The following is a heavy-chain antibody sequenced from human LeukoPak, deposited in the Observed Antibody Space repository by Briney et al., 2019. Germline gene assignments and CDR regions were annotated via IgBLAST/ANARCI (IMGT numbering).Heavy chain of an antibody. CDR3: ARADYGDHFFQH. J-gene: IGHJ1*01. Sequence: GASVKVSCKASGYTFTSYYMHWVRQAPGQGLEWMGITNPSGGSTSYAQKFQGRVTMTRDMSTSTVYMELSSLRSEDTAVYYCARADYGDHFFQHWGQGTLVTVSS. V-gene: IGHV1-46*01. CDR1: GYTFTSYY. D-gene: IGHD4-17*01. CDR2: TNPSGGST.